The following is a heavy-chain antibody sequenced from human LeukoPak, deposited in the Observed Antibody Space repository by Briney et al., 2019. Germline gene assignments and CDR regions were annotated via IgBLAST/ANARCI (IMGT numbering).Heavy chain of an antibody. CDR3: ARDAEGEEQMATTYFDL. D-gene: IGHD5-24*01. CDR2: LQSVGNT. CDR1: GFSVRSKY. Sequence: GGSLRLFCAASGFSVRSKYMSWVRQAPGKGLEWVSVLQSVGNTFYADSVKGRFSISRDRSKNTVYLQMDSLRAEDTAVYYCARDAEGEEQMATTYFDLWGQGTLVIVSS. J-gene: IGHJ4*02. V-gene: IGHV3-53*01.